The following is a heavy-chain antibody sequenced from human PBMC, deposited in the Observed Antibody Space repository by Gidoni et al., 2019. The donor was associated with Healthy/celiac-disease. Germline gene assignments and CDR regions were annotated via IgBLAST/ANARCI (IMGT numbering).Heavy chain of an antibody. D-gene: IGHD3-3*01. V-gene: IGHV1-8*01. CDR1: GYTFPSYD. CDR3: ARAPQTTSLEWLLYRNNWFDP. J-gene: IGHJ5*02. CDR2: MNPNSGNT. Sequence: QVQLVQSGAEVQKPGASVKVSCKASGYTFPSYDINWVRQATGQGLEWMGWMNPNSGNTGYAQKFQGRVTMTRNTSISTAYMELSSLRSEDTAVYYCARAPQTTSLEWLLYRNNWFDPWGQGTLVTVSS.